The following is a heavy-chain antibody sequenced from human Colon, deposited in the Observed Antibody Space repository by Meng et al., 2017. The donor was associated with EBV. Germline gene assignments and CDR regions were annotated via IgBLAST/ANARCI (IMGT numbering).Heavy chain of an antibody. J-gene: IGHJ4*02. V-gene: IGHV4-4*02. CDR3: ARGKQDSWELLAF. CDR2: IDVSGST. CDR1: GVSISSNIR. D-gene: IGHD1-26*01. Sequence: QSACPCMGEPSGTLSLTCGFSGVSISSNIRVTCVRQPPGKGLEWIGDIDVSGSTNYNPSLNSRISISLDKSKNHFSLKVNSVTAADTAVYYCARGKQDSWELLAFWGQGALVTVSS.